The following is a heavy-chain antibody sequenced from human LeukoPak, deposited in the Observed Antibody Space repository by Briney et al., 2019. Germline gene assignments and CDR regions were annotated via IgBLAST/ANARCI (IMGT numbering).Heavy chain of an antibody. CDR1: GFTFSSYS. V-gene: IGHV3-23*01. J-gene: IGHJ4*02. CDR3: VRDRGYCSGGTCYALWDY. Sequence: GGSLRLSCAASGFTFSSYSMNWVRQAPGKGLEWVSAINGSGGSTYYADSVKGRFTISRDNSKNTLYLQMNSLRAEDTAMYYCVRDRGYCSGGTCYALWDYWGQGTLVTVSS. CDR2: INGSGGST. D-gene: IGHD2-15*01.